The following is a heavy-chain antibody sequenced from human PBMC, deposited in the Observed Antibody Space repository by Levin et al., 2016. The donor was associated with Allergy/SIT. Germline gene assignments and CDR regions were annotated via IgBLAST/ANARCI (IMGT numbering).Heavy chain of an antibody. V-gene: IGHV4-34*01. J-gene: IGHJ5*02. D-gene: IGHD2-15*01. CDR1: GGSISGYY. CDR2: INHSRNT. CDR3: SRLANCRGGKCYSGGWFDP. Sequence: GSLRLSCTVSGGSISGYYLTWIRQPPGKGLEWIGEINHSRNTNYNPSLKSRVTISVDTLKKQFSLNLTSVTAADTAVYYCSRLANCRGGKCYSGGWFDPWGQGTLVTVSS.